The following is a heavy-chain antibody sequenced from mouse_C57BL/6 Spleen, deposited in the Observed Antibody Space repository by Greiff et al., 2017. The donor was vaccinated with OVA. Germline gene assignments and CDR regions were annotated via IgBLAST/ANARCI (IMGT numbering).Heavy chain of an antibody. D-gene: IGHD2-12*01. Sequence: EVKLVESGGGLVKPGGSLKLSCAASGFTFSDYGMHWVRQAPEKGLEWVAYISSGSSTIYYADTVKGRFTISRDNAKNTLFLQMTSLRSEDTAMYYCARGSYYIWYFDVWGTGTTVTVSS. V-gene: IGHV5-17*01. CDR1: GFTFSDYG. J-gene: IGHJ1*03. CDR3: ARGSYYIWYFDV. CDR2: ISSGSSTI.